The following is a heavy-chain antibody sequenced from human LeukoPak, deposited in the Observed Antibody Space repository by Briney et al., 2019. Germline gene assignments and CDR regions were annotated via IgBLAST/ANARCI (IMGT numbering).Heavy chain of an antibody. J-gene: IGHJ4*02. CDR1: GSKFTNYW. V-gene: IGHV5-51*01. CDR2: INPDDSET. Sequence: GASLQISCQASGSKFTNYWIGWVRQTSGKGLEWMGIINPDDSETTYSPSFQGQVTISVDKSVSTAYLQWTSLKASDTAMYYCARLVVPAAISYWGQGTLVNVFS. D-gene: IGHD2-2*01. CDR3: ARLVVPAAISY.